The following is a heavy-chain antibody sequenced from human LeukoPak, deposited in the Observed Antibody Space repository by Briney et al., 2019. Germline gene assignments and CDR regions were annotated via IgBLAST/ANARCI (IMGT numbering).Heavy chain of an antibody. CDR1: GYTFTGYY. V-gene: IGHV1-2*02. J-gene: IGHJ3*02. D-gene: IGHD4-17*01. CDR2: INPNSGGT. Sequence: ASVTVSFKASGYTFTGYYMHWVRQAPGQGLEWMGWINPNSGGTNYAKKFQGRVAITRDTSISTAYMEMSRLRSDDTAVYYCARAPYGDEDAFDIWGQGTMVTVSS. CDR3: ARAPYGDEDAFDI.